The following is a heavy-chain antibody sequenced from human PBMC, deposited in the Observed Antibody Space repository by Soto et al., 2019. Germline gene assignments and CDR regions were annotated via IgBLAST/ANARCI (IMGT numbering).Heavy chain of an antibody. CDR1: GFTVSSNY. V-gene: IGHV3-66*01. D-gene: IGHD2-8*01. CDR3: ARMGCGTNGVCYTPPRAGFDY. J-gene: IGHJ4*02. CDR2: IYSGGST. Sequence: EVQLVESGGGLVQPGGSLRLSCVASGFTVSSNYMSWVRQAPGKGLEWVSVIYSGGSTYYADSVKGRFTISRDNSKNTLYLQMNSLRAEDTAVYYCARMGCGTNGVCYTPPRAGFDYWGQGTLVTVSS.